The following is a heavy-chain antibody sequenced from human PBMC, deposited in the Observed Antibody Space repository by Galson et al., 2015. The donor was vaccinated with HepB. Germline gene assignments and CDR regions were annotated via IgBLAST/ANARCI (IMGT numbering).Heavy chain of an antibody. Sequence: SVKVSCKASGYTFTSYAMHWVRQAPGQRLEWMGWINAGNGNTKYSQKFQGRVTITRDTSASTAYMELSSLRSEDTAVYYCAREDLSGYYTEYFQHWGQGTLVTVSS. J-gene: IGHJ1*01. CDR3: AREDLSGYYTEYFQH. V-gene: IGHV1-3*01. CDR2: INAGNGNT. D-gene: IGHD3-3*01. CDR1: GYTFTSYA.